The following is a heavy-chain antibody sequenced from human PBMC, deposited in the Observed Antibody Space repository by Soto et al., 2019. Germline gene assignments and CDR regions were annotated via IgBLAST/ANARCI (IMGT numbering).Heavy chain of an antibody. CDR1: GFTFSSYW. V-gene: IGHV3-74*01. Sequence: PGGSLRLSCAASGFTFSSYWMHWVRQAPGKGLVWVSRINSDGSSTSYADSVKGRFTISRDNAKNTLYLQMNSLRAEDTAVYYCAKPLPKHGGFDYWGQGTLVTVSS. J-gene: IGHJ4*02. CDR3: AKPLPKHGGFDY. CDR2: INSDGSST.